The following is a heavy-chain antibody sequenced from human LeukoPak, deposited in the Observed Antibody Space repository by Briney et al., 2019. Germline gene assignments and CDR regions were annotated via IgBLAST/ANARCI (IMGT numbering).Heavy chain of an antibody. CDR1: GGSISSYY. CDR3: ARDFSYGGNYYFDY. CDR2: IYYSGST. D-gene: IGHD4-23*01. V-gene: IGHV4-59*01. Sequence: PSETLSLTCTVSGGSISSYYWSWIRQPPGKGLEWIGYIYYSGSTNYNPSLKSRVTISVDTSKNQFSLKLSSVTAADTAVYYCARDFSYGGNYYFDYWGQGTLVTVSS. J-gene: IGHJ4*02.